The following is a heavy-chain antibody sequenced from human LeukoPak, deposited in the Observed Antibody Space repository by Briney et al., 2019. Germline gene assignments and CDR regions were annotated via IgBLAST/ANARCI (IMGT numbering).Heavy chain of an antibody. V-gene: IGHV1-2*02. CDR3: ARGRPGYYDNRYFDY. CDR2: INPNSGGT. J-gene: IGHJ4*02. CDR1: GYTFTGYY. Sequence: ASVKVSCKASGYTFTGYYMHWVRQAPGQGLEWMGWINPNSGGTNYAQKFQGRVTMTRDTSISTACMELSRLRSDDTAVYYCARGRPGYYDNRYFDYWGQGTLVTVSS. D-gene: IGHD3-22*01.